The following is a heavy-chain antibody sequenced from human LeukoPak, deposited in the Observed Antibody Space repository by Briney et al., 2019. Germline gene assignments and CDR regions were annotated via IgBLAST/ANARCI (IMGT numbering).Heavy chain of an antibody. D-gene: IGHD2-15*01. Sequence: GESLKISCKGSGYSFTSYWIGWVRQMPGKGLEWMGIIYPGDSDTRYSPSFQGQVTISADKSISTAYLQWSSLKASDTAMYYCARHPRIYCSGGSCYQYYFDYWGQGTLVTVSP. CDR2: IYPGDSDT. J-gene: IGHJ4*02. CDR1: GYSFTSYW. CDR3: ARHPRIYCSGGSCYQYYFDY. V-gene: IGHV5-51*01.